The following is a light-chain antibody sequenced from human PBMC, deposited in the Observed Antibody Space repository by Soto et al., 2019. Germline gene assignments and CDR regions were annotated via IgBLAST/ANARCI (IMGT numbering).Light chain of an antibody. CDR1: QSVSSSY. Sequence: EIVLTQSPGTLSLSPGERATISCRASQSVSSSYLAWYQQKPVQAPRLLIYRASSRATGIPDRVSGSGSGTDFTLTISRLEPEDFAVYYCQQYGSSPTWTFGQGTKVDIK. J-gene: IGKJ1*01. V-gene: IGKV3-20*01. CDR2: RAS. CDR3: QQYGSSPTWT.